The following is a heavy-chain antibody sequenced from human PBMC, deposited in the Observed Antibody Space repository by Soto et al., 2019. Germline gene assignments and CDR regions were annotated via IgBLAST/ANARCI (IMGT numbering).Heavy chain of an antibody. CDR3: ARGRYNWNY. CDR1: GGSFSGYY. V-gene: IGHV4-34*01. Sequence: PXGTLSLTFAVYGGSFSGYYWSWIRQPPGKGLEWIGEINHSGSTNYNPSLKSRVTISVDTSKNQFSLKLSSVTAADTAVYYCARGRYNWNYWGQGTLVTVS. J-gene: IGHJ4*02. CDR2: INHSGST. D-gene: IGHD1-20*01.